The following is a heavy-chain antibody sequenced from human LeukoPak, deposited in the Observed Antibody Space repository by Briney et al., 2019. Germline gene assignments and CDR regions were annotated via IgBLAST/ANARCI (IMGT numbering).Heavy chain of an antibody. CDR3: VRRVAGSGYRDS. Sequence: SETLSLTCTVSGGSISSSRNYWGWIRQPPGKGLEWIGNILYSGSTNYNPSLKSRVTISVDTSKNQFSLKLSSVTAADTADYYCVRRVAGSGYRDSWGQGTLVTVSS. CDR2: ILYSGST. J-gene: IGHJ4*02. D-gene: IGHD3-22*01. V-gene: IGHV4-39*01. CDR1: GGSISSSRNY.